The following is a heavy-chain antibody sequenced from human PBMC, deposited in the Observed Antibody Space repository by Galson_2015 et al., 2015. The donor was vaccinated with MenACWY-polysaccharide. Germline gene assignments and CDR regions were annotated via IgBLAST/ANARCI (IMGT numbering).Heavy chain of an antibody. CDR1: GYSISSGYY. V-gene: IGHV4-38-2*02. D-gene: IGHD3-10*01. J-gene: IGHJ5*02. CDR3: VGDRGAPSSHWFDP. CDR2: IYHSGST. Sequence: ETLSLTCAVSGYSISSGYYWGWIRQPPGKGLEWIGSIYHSGSTYYNPSLKSRVTISVDTSKNQFSLKLSSVTAADTAVYYCVGDRGAPSSHWFDPWGQGTLVTVSS.